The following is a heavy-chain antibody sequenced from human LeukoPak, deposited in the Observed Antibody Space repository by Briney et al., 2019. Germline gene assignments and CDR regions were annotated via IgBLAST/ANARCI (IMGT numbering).Heavy chain of an antibody. V-gene: IGHV3-9*03. CDR1: GFTFDDYA. CDR3: AKDYRDDLDYMDV. CDR2: ISWNSGSI. J-gene: IGHJ6*03. Sequence: QPGRSLRLSCAASGFTFDDYAMHWVRQAPGKGLEWVSGISWNSGSIGYADSVKGRFTISRDNAKNSLYLQMNSLRAEDMALYYCAKDYRDDLDYMDVWGKGTTVTVSS. D-gene: IGHD3-16*02.